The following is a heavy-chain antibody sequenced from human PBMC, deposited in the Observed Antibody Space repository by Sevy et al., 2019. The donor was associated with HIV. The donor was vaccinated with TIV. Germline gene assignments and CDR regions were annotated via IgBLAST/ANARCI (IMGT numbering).Heavy chain of an antibody. V-gene: IGHV3-7*01. CDR2: IKQDGSEK. CDR1: GFTFSSYW. Sequence: GGSLRLSCAASGFTFSSYWMSWVRQAPGKGLEWVANIKQDGSEKYYVDSVKGRFTISRENAKNALYLQMSSLRAEDTAVYYCARSPPYSSGWYGIDYWGQGTLVTVSS. J-gene: IGHJ4*02. D-gene: IGHD6-19*01. CDR3: ARSPPYSSGWYGIDY.